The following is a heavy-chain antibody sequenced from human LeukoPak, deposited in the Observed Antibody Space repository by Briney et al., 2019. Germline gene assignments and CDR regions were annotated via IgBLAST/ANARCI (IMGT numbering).Heavy chain of an antibody. Sequence: ASVKVSCKASGYTFTNYFIHWVRQAPGQGLEWMGTINPSGGSTSYAQKFQGTVTMTRDTSTNTVYMELSSLRSEDTAVYYCARDYSNARAFDYWGQGTLVTVSS. CDR2: INPSGGST. D-gene: IGHD4-11*01. J-gene: IGHJ4*02. CDR1: GYTFTNYF. CDR3: ARDYSNARAFDY. V-gene: IGHV1-46*01.